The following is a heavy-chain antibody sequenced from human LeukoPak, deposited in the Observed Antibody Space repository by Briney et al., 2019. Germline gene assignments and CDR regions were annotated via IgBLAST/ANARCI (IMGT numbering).Heavy chain of an antibody. J-gene: IGHJ6*03. CDR1: GGSFSGYY. V-gene: IGHV4-34*01. D-gene: IGHD5-18*01. Sequence: SETLSLTCAVYGGSFSGYYWSWIRQPPGKGLEWIGEINHSGSTNYNPSLKSRVTISVDTSKNQFSLKLSSVTAADTAVYYCARGRSGYSYGYYYYYYMDVWGKGTTVTVSS. CDR3: ARGRSGYSYGYYYYYYMDV. CDR2: INHSGST.